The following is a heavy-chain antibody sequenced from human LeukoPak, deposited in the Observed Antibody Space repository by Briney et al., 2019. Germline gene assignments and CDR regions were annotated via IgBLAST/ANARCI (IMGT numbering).Heavy chain of an antibody. CDR2: ISHSGST. D-gene: IGHD6-19*01. J-gene: IGHJ4*02. CDR1: GGSFSDYY. V-gene: IGHV4-34*01. Sequence: SETLSLTCAVYGGSFSDYYWTWIRQPPGKGLEWIGEISHSGSTNYNPSLKSRVSILVDTSKNQFSLGVKSVTAADTAVYYCARGSTVAGSAQCDYWGQGTLVTVSS. CDR3: ARGSTVAGSAQCDY.